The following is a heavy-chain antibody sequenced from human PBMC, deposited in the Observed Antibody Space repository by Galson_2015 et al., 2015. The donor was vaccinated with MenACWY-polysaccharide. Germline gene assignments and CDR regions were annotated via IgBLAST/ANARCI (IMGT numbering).Heavy chain of an antibody. Sequence: SLRLSCAASGFTFSTEAMNWVRQAPGKGLERVSLISGSGDSTYYGNSVRGRFTISRDNSKNTLYLQMNSLRADDTAVYYCARTPSGAYYIAFDIWGQGTRVTVSS. CDR1: GFTFSTEA. V-gene: IGHV3-23*01. CDR2: ISGSGDST. D-gene: IGHD1-26*01. CDR3: ARTPSGAYYIAFDI. J-gene: IGHJ3*02.